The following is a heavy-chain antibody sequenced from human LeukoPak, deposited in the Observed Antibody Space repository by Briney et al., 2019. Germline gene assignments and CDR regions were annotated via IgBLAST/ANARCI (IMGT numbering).Heavy chain of an antibody. CDR2: ISSSSSYI. V-gene: IGHV3-21*01. Sequence: GGSLRLSCAASGFTFSSYSMNWVRQAPGKGLEWVSSISSSSSYIYYADSVKGRFTISRDNAKNSLYLQMNSLRAEDTAVYYCARGKASGYCSSTSCYPFDYWGQGTLVTVSS. CDR3: ARGKASGYCSSTSCYPFDY. CDR1: GFTFSSYS. D-gene: IGHD2-2*01. J-gene: IGHJ4*02.